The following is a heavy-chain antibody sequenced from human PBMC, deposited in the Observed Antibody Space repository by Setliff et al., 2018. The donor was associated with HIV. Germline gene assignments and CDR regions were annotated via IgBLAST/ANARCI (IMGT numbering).Heavy chain of an antibody. Sequence: SETLSLTCAVYGGSFSDNYWSWIRQSPGKGLEWIGEINHSRRTKYSPSLRSRVSISVDTSKTQFSLKLSSVTAADTAVYYCARGGGITWFGDLSQPEYLHHWGLGTLVTVSS. J-gene: IGHJ1*01. CDR2: INHSRRT. CDR3: ARGGGITWFGDLSQPEYLHH. V-gene: IGHV4-34*01. D-gene: IGHD3-10*01. CDR1: GGSFSDNY.